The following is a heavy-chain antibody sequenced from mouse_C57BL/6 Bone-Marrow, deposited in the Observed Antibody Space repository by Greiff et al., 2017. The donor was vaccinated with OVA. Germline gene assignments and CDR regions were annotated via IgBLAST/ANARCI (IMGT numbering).Heavy chain of an antibody. J-gene: IGHJ4*01. D-gene: IGHD1-1*01. CDR3: SRYLLSTPYAMDY. CDR2: IRHKANGYTT. Sequence: EVQLVESGGGLVQPGGSLSLSCAASGFTFTDYYMSWVRQPPGKALEWLGFIRHKANGYTTEYSASVKGRFTISRDNSQSSLYLQMHALRAEDSATFYCSRYLLSTPYAMDYWGQGTSVTVSS. V-gene: IGHV7-3*01. CDR1: GFTFTDYY.